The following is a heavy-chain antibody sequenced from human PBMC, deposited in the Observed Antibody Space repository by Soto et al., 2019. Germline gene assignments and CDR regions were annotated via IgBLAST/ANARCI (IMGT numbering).Heavy chain of an antibody. CDR2: VSSSSSTM. D-gene: IGHD3-22*01. CDR1: GFTFSSYS. V-gene: IGHV3-48*02. J-gene: IGHJ6*02. CDR3: ARLLDYYDSSGYDLYGMDV. Sequence: PGGSLRLSCAASGFTFSSYSMNWVRQAPGKGLEWVSYVSSSSSTMYYADSVKGRFTISRDNAKNSLYLQMNSLRDEDTAVYYCARLLDYYDSSGYDLYGMDVWGQGTTVTVSS.